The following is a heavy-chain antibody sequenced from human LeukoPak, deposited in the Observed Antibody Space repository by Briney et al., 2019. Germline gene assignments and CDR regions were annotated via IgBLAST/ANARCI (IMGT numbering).Heavy chain of an antibody. V-gene: IGHV1-46*01. J-gene: IGHJ5*02. D-gene: IGHD3-10*01. CDR1: GYTFTSYY. CDR2: INPSGGST. Sequence: ASVKVSCKSSGYTFTSYYMHWVRQAPGQGLEWMGIINPSGGSTSYAQKFQGRVTMTRDTSTSTVYMELSSLRSEDTAVYYCAREITMVRGVIGNWFDPWGQGTLVTVSS. CDR3: AREITMVRGVIGNWFDP.